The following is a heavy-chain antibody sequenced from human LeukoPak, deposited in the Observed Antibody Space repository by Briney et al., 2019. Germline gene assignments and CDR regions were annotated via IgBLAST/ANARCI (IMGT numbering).Heavy chain of an antibody. CDR1: GGSFSGYY. V-gene: IGHV4-34*01. CDR3: ARGRRVGATEGDLDY. J-gene: IGHJ4*02. D-gene: IGHD1-26*01. Sequence: PSETLSLTCAVYGGSFSGYYWIWVRQPPGKGLEWIGEINHSGSTNYNPSLKSRVTISVDTSKNQFSLKLSSVTAADTAVYYCARGRRVGATEGDLDYWGQGTLVTVSS. CDR2: INHSGST.